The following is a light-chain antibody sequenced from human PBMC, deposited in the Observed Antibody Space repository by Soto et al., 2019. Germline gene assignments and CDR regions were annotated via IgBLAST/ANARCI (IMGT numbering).Light chain of an antibody. CDR1: SSNIGSNY. Sequence: QSVLTQSPSASGTPGQRVTISCSGSSSNIGSNYVYWYRQLPGTAPKLLIYSDTQRPSGVPDRFSGSKSGTSASLAISGLRSEDEADYYCAAWDDSLNGVVFGGGTKVTVL. J-gene: IGLJ2*01. CDR2: SDT. V-gene: IGLV1-47*02. CDR3: AAWDDSLNGVV.